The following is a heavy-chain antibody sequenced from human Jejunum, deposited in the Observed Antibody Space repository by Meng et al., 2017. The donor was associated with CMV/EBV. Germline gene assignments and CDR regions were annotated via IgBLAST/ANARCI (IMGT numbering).Heavy chain of an antibody. D-gene: IGHD2-2*01. CDR2: ISSDSNYI. CDR1: GFTFSSYS. Sequence: VQLVESGXXXXXPXXSXXLSCAGSGFTFSSYSMNWVRQAPGRGLEWVSSISSDSNYIYYADSVRGRFTISRDNANNSLFLQMNNLRVDDTAVYYCTRDYCSSTTCPADYWGQGTLVTVSS. V-gene: IGHV3-21*02. CDR3: TRDYCSSTTCPADY. J-gene: IGHJ4*02.